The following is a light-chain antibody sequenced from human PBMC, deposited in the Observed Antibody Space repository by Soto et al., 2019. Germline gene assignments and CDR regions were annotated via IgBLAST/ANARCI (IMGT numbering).Light chain of an antibody. V-gene: IGKV3-15*01. CDR2: GAS. CDR3: QQYNNWPPYT. Sequence: EIVMTQSPATLSVSPGERATLSCRASRSVSSNLAWYQQKPGQAPRLLIYGASTRATGIPARFSGSGSGTEFTLTISSLQSEDFAVYYCQQYNNWPPYTFGQGTKVDIK. CDR1: RSVSSN. J-gene: IGKJ2*01.